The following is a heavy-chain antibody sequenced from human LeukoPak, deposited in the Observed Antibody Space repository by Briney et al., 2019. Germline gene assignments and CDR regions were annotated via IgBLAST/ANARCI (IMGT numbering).Heavy chain of an antibody. Sequence: GXSLRLSCAASGFTLSSYAMSWVRQAPGKGLEWVSAISGSGGRTYYSPSVNVRFTISRHNSKNTLSLQMNSLRAEDTAVYYCAKDPRAPGIRLYYFDYWGQGTLVTVSS. J-gene: IGHJ4*02. CDR2: ISGSGGRT. CDR3: AKDPRAPGIRLYYFDY. CDR1: GFTLSSYA. D-gene: IGHD5-12*01. V-gene: IGHV3-23*01.